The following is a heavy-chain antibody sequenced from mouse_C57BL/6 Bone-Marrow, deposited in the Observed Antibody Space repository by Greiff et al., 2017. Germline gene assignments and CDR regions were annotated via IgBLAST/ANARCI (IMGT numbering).Heavy chain of an antibody. CDR3: ARKSNVYYFDY. Sequence: EVKLQESGPGLVKPSQSLSLTCSVTGYSITSGYYWNWIRQFPGNKLEWMGYISYDGSNNYNPSLKNRISITRDTSKNQFFLKLNSVTTEDTATYCCARKSNVYYFDYWGQGTTRTVSS. V-gene: IGHV3-6*01. CDR1: GYSITSGYY. CDR2: ISYDGSN. D-gene: IGHD2-5*01. J-gene: IGHJ2*01.